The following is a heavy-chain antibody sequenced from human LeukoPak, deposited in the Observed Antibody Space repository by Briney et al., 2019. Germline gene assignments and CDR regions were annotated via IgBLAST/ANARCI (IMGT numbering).Heavy chain of an antibody. CDR2: IRSKAYGGTT. Sequence: GSLRLSCTASGFTFGDYAMSWFRQAPGKGLEWVGFIRSKAYGGTTEYAASVKGRFTISRDDSKSIAYLQMNSLKTEDTAVYYCTRANRGGYYRYYFDYWGQGTLVTVSS. CDR1: GFTFGDYA. J-gene: IGHJ4*02. D-gene: IGHD3-22*01. CDR3: TRANRGGYYRYYFDY. V-gene: IGHV3-49*03.